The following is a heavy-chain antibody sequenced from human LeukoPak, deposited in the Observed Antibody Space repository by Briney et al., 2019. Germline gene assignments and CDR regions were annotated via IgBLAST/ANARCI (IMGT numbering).Heavy chain of an antibody. CDR2: IYSGGST. CDR1: GFTFSNYG. D-gene: IGHD5-18*01. CDR3: IYGYTLDF. V-gene: IGHV3-53*01. Sequence: GGSLRLSCAASGFTFSNYGMDWVRQAPGKGLEWVSVIYSGGSTNYADSVKGRFTISRDNSKNTLYLQMNSLRAEDTAVYYCIYGYTLDFWGQGTLVTVSS. J-gene: IGHJ4*02.